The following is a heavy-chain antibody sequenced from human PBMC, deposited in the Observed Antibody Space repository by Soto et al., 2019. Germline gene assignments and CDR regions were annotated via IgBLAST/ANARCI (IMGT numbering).Heavy chain of an antibody. CDR3: ARDVIGYQLPKGVYYYYGMDV. Sequence: PGGSLRLSCAASGFTFSSYAMHWVRQAPGKGLEWVAVISYDGSNKYYADSVKGRFTISRDNSKNTLYLQMNSLRAEDTAVYYCARDVIGYQLPKGVYYYYGMDVWGQGTTVTVS. CDR2: ISYDGSNK. D-gene: IGHD2-2*01. CDR1: GFTFSSYA. V-gene: IGHV3-30-3*01. J-gene: IGHJ6*02.